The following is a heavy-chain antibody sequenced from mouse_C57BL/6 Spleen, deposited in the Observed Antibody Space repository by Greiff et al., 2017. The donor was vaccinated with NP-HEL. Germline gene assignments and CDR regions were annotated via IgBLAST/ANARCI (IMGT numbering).Heavy chain of an antibody. J-gene: IGHJ4*01. Sequence: VQLKESGGGLVQPGESLKLSCESNEYEFPSHDMSWVRKTPEKRLELVAAINSDGGSTYYPDTMERRFIISRAKTKKTLYLQMSSLRSEDTALYYCARYDSTYYAMDYWGQGTSVTVSS. CDR1: EYEFPSHD. CDR3: ARYDSTYYAMDY. V-gene: IGHV5-2*01. CDR2: INSDGGST. D-gene: IGHD2-4*01.